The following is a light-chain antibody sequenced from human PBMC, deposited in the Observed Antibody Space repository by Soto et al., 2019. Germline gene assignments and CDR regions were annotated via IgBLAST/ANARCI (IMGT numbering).Light chain of an antibody. V-gene: IGKV1-5*01. CDR1: QSIRTW. J-gene: IGKJ1*01. CDR3: QQYNAYSRT. Sequence: DVQMTQSPSTLSASVGDRVTITCRASQSIRTWLAWYQQKQGKAPKLLIYDASSLESGVPSRFSGSGSGTEFPLTLTSLQPDDFATYSCQQYNAYSRTFGQGNKVEIK. CDR2: DAS.